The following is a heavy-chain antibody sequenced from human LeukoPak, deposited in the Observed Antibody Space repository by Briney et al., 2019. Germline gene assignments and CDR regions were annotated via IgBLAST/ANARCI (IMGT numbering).Heavy chain of an antibody. J-gene: IGHJ6*03. V-gene: IGHV4-59*08. D-gene: IGHD3-10*01. CDR2: VSHSGGT. CDR3: ARSFDSAYYYMDV. CDR1: GGSISSSY. Sequence: SETLSLTCTVSGGSISSSYWSWIRQPPGKGLDWIGYVSHSGGTNYKPSLKSRVTISADTSKRQFSLKLSSVTAADTAVYYCARSFDSAYYYMDVWGKGTTVTVS.